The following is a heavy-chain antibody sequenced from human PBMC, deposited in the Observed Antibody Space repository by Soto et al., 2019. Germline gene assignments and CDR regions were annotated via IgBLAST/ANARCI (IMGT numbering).Heavy chain of an antibody. CDR1: GYTFTSYY. Sequence: ASVKVSCKASGYTFTSYYMHWVRQAPGQGLEWMGIINPSGGSTSYAQKFQGRVTMTRDTSTSTVYMELSSLRSEDTAVYYCARDGVAANYDSSGYYPNLDYWGQGTLVTVS. J-gene: IGHJ4*02. V-gene: IGHV1-46*01. D-gene: IGHD3-22*01. CDR2: INPSGGST. CDR3: ARDGVAANYDSSGYYPNLDY.